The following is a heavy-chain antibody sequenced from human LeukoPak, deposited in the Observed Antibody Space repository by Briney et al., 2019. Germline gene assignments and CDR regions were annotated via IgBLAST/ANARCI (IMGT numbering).Heavy chain of an antibody. D-gene: IGHD3-22*01. Sequence: PGGSLRLSCAASGFTFSSYWMSWVRQAPGKGLEWVANIKQDGSEKYYADSVKGRFTISRDNSKNTLYLQMNSLRAEDTAVYYCAKDYYDSSGYLDYWGQGTLVTVSS. V-gene: IGHV3-7*01. CDR2: IKQDGSEK. CDR3: AKDYYDSSGYLDY. J-gene: IGHJ4*02. CDR1: GFTFSSYW.